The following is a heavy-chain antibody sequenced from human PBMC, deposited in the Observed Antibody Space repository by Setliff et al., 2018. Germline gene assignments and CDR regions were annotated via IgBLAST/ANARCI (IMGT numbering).Heavy chain of an antibody. Sequence: PGGSLRLSCAASGFTFSTYAMNWLRQAPGKGLEWVSYISSSSGLIYYADSVYGRFTVSRDNSKNTLYLQMNSLRAEDTAVYYCARDRDDGSSFAEYFQHWGQGTLVTVSS. CDR3: ARDRDDGSSFAEYFQH. J-gene: IGHJ1*01. CDR1: GFTFSTYA. CDR2: ISSSSGLI. D-gene: IGHD6-6*01. V-gene: IGHV3-48*01.